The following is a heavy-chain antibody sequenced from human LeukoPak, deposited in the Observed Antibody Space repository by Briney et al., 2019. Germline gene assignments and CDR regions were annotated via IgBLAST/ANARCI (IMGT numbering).Heavy chain of an antibody. J-gene: IGHJ3*01. D-gene: IGHD3-22*01. Sequence: PSETLSLTCTVSGGSISSYYWGWIRQPPGKGLEWIGYIYHSGNTNSNPSLKSRVTISIDSSKNQFSLKLSSVTAADTAVYYCARYSYYESSGYSNDAFDHWGQGAMVTVSS. V-gene: IGHV4-59*01. CDR1: GGSISSYY. CDR3: ARYSYYESSGYSNDAFDH. CDR2: IYHSGNT.